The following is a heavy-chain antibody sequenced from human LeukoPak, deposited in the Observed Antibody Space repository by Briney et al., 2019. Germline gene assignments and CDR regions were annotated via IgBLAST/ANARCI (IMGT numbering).Heavy chain of an antibody. CDR1: GGTFSSYA. CDR2: IIPIFGTA. J-gene: IGHJ4*02. Sequence: SVKVSCTASGGTFSSYAISWVRQAPGQGLEWMGEIIPIFGTANYAQKFQGRVTITADESTSTAYMELSSLRSEDTAVYYCARDSGYYHHWGQGTLVTVSS. D-gene: IGHD3-22*01. CDR3: ARDSGYYHH. V-gene: IGHV1-69*01.